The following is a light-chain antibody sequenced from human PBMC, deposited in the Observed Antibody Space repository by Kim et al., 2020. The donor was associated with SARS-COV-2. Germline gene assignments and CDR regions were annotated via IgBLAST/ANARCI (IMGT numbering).Light chain of an antibody. Sequence: QSVLTQPPSGSGTPGQRVTISCSGSSANVGSNNVNWYLQLPGTAPKLLIYSNNQRPSGVPDRFSGSKSGTSASLAISGLRSEDEADYYCAAWDDNLNVLMFGGGTQLTVL. CDR2: SNN. V-gene: IGLV1-44*01. CDR1: SANVGSNN. CDR3: AAWDDNLNVLM. J-gene: IGLJ3*02.